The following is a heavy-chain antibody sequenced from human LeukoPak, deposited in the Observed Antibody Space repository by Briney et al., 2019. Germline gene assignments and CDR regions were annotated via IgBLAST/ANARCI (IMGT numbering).Heavy chain of an antibody. J-gene: IGHJ5*02. V-gene: IGHV4-34*01. CDR3: ARTSQLVRWFDP. CDR1: GGSFSGYY. CDR2: INHSGST. D-gene: IGHD6-6*01. Sequence: KPSETLSLTCAVYGGSFSGYYWSWIRQPPGKGLEWIGEINHSGSTNYNPSLKSRVTISVDTSKNQFSLRLSSVTAADTAVYYCARTSQLVRWFDPWGQGTLVTVSS.